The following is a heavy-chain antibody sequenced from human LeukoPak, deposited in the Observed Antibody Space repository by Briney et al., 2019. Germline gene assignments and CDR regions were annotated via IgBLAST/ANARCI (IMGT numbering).Heavy chain of an antibody. D-gene: IGHD1-14*01. CDR3: ARRPEAQRYGMDV. CDR1: GDSFTTCW. Sequence: GQSLKLFCKPSGDSFTTCWIGWVRQMPGKGLEWVGLILPRDSDTRYGPSFKGHAPTSPDKSTTTAHLQWSSLQASATAMYYGARRPEAQRYGMDVSGQGTTVTASS. V-gene: IGHV5-51*01. CDR2: ILPRDSDT. J-gene: IGHJ6*02.